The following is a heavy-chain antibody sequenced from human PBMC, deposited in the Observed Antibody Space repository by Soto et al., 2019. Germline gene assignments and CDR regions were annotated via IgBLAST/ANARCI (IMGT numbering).Heavy chain of an antibody. Sequence: VSSVKVSCKASGFTFTSSAVQWVRQARGQRLEWIGWIVVGSGNTNYAQKFQERVTITRDMSTSTAYMELSSLRSEDTAVYYCAAATYYYDSSGSAFDIWGQGTMVTVSS. D-gene: IGHD3-22*01. CDR3: AAATYYYDSSGSAFDI. CDR2: IVVGSGNT. V-gene: IGHV1-58*01. CDR1: GFTFTSSA. J-gene: IGHJ3*02.